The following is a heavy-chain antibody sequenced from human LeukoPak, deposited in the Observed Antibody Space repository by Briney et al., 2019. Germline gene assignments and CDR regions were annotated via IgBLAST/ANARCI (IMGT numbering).Heavy chain of an antibody. CDR1: GYTLTELS. V-gene: IGHV1-24*01. Sequence: ASAKVSCKVSGYTLTELSMHWVRQAPGKGLEWMGGFDPEDGETIYAQKSQGRVTMTEDTSTDTAYMELSSLRSEDTAVYYCATEWSYYDSSGYSSYWGQGTLVTVSS. CDR2: FDPEDGET. CDR3: ATEWSYYDSSGYSSY. J-gene: IGHJ4*02. D-gene: IGHD3-22*01.